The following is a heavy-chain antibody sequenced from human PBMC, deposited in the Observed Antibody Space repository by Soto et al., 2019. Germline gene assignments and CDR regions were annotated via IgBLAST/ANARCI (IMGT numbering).Heavy chain of an antibody. V-gene: IGHV1-18*01. Sequence: ASVKVSCKASGYTFTSYGISWVRQAPGQGLEWMGWISAYNGNTNYAQKLQGRVTMTTDTSTSTAYMELRSLRSDDTAVYYCARDRDTMVRGVIRGDYYYYGMDVWGQGTTVTVSS. D-gene: IGHD3-10*01. CDR3: ARDRDTMVRGVIRGDYYYYGMDV. CDR2: ISAYNGNT. J-gene: IGHJ6*02. CDR1: GYTFTSYG.